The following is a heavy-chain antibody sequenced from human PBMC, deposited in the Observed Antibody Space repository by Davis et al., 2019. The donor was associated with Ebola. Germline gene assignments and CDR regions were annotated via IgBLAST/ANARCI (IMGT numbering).Heavy chain of an antibody. V-gene: IGHV4-59*08. J-gene: IGHJ6*02. CDR1: GGSISSYY. D-gene: IGHD6-13*01. CDR3: ARYPGMAAAGTGYYYGMDV. CDR2: IYYSGST. Sequence: SETLSLTCPVSGGSISSYYWSWIRQPPGKGLEWIGYIYYSGSTNYNPSLKSRVTISVDTSKNQFSLKLSSVTAADTAVYYCARYPGMAAAGTGYYYGMDVWGQGTTVTVSS.